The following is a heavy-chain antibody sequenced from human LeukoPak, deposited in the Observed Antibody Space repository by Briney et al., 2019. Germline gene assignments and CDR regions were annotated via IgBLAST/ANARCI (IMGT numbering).Heavy chain of an antibody. V-gene: IGHV3-73*01. D-gene: IGHD5-12*01. CDR3: TSSGYVWDYFDY. J-gene: IGHJ4*02. CDR1: GFIFSGSA. Sequence: GGSLRLSCATSGFIFSGSAMHWVRQASGKGLEWVGRIRSKANTYATAYAASVKGRFTISRDDSKNTAYLQMNSLKTEDTAVYYCTSSGYVWDYFDYWGQGTLVTVSS. CDR2: IRSKANTYAT.